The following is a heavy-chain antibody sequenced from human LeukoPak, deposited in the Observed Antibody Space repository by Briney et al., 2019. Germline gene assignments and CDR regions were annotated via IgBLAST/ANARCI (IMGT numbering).Heavy chain of an antibody. D-gene: IGHD2-15*01. V-gene: IGHV1-2*02. CDR1: GYTFIDNY. CDR3: ARVCSGGSCYYDP. CDR2: INPNSGGT. J-gene: IGHJ5*02. Sequence: GASVKVSCKASGYTFIDNYLHWVRQAPGQGLEWMGWINPNSGGTNYAQKFQGRVTMTRDTSISTAYMELSRLRSDDTAVYYCARVCSGGSCYYDPWGQGTLVTVSS.